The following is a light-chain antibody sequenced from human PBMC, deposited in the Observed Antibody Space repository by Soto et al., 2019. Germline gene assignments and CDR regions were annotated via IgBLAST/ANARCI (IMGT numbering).Light chain of an antibody. CDR3: QHYNNYSEA. CDR2: KAS. J-gene: IGKJ1*01. Sequence: DIQMTQSPSTLSGSVGDRVTITCRASPTISSWLAWYQQKPGKAPKLLIYKASTLKSGVPSRFSGSGSGTEFTLTISSLQPDDFATYYCQHYNNYSEAFGQGTKVELK. V-gene: IGKV1-5*03. CDR1: PTISSW.